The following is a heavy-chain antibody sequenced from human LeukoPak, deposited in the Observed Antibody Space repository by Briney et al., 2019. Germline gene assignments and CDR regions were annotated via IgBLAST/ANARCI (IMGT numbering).Heavy chain of an antibody. J-gene: IGHJ4*02. CDR1: GYTFTGYY. V-gene: IGHV1-2*02. CDR2: INPNSGGT. Sequence: GASVKVSCKASGYTFTGYYMHWVRQAPGQGLEWMGWINPNSGGTKYAQKFQGRVTMTSDTSISTAYMELSRLRSDDTAVYYCARDRGSSWFVDYWGQGTLVTVSS. CDR3: ARDRGSSWFVDY. D-gene: IGHD6-13*01.